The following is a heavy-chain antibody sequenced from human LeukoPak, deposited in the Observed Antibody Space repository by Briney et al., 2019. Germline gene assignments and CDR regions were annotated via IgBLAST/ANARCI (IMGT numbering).Heavy chain of an antibody. Sequence: GSLRLSFAASGFTFSSYAMSWVRQAPGKGLEWVSAISGSGGSTYYADSVKGRFTISRDNSKNTLYLQMNSLRAEDTAVYYCAKGEGYFDWLTDYWGQGTLVTVSS. CDR1: GFTFSSYA. D-gene: IGHD3-9*01. CDR3: AKGEGYFDWLTDY. V-gene: IGHV3-23*01. J-gene: IGHJ4*02. CDR2: ISGSGGST.